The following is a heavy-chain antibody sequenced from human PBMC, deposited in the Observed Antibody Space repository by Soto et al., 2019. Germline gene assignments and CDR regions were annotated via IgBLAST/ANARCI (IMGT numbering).Heavy chain of an antibody. Sequence: SETLSLTCTVSGGSISSSSSYWGWVRQPPGKGLEWMATIYSGSTYQNPSLKSRVTISVDTSKNQFSLKLSSVAAPDTAIYYCVTTRGIAVGGSFDHWGQGTLVTSPQ. D-gene: IGHD6-13*01. V-gene: IGHV4-39*01. CDR2: IYSGST. CDR3: VTTRGIAVGGSFDH. J-gene: IGHJ5*02. CDR1: GGSISSSSSY.